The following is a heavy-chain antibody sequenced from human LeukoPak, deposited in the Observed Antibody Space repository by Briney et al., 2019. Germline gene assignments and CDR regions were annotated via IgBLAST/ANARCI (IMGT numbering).Heavy chain of an antibody. J-gene: IGHJ3*02. CDR1: GRPFSSSI. D-gene: IGHD5-12*01. CDR2: MSFDGSQ. CDR3: AREGHTSGFCGAFDI. Sequence: PGGSLRLSCALSGRPFSSSIMHWVRQAPGKGLEWVAGMSFDGSQYYVESVKGRFTISRDNSGNTVYLHMTSLGPEDTAVYFRAREGHTSGFCGAFDIWGQGTTVTISS. V-gene: IGHV3-30*03.